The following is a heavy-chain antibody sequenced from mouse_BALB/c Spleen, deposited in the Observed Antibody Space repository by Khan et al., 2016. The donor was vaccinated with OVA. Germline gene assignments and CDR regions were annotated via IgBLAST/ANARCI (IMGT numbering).Heavy chain of an antibody. CDR1: GFTFSSFG. Sequence: EVQLVESGGGLVQPGGSRKLSCAASGFTFSSFGMHWVRQAPEKGLEWVAYINSGSSTIYYADPVKGRFPISRDNPKNTLFLQMTSLRSEDTAMYYCARGNWAYWGQGTTLIVSS. CDR3: ARGNWAY. V-gene: IGHV5-17*02. D-gene: IGHD4-1*01. CDR2: INSGSSTI. J-gene: IGHJ2*01.